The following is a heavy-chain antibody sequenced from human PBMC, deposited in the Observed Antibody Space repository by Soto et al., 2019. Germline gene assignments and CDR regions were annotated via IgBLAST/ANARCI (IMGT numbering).Heavy chain of an antibody. D-gene: IGHD3-16*01. CDR1: GGDFSGLG. CDR2: IVPMFGKG. V-gene: IGHV1-69*13. J-gene: IGHJ4*02. Sequence: SVKVSCKASGGDFSGLGIGWVRQVPGQGLEWMGGIVPMFGKGNYAQRFRGRLTITADESTTTAYMELSSLTSGDTAIYYCAADLGLGRRDYWGQGTLVTVSS. CDR3: AADLGLGRRDY.